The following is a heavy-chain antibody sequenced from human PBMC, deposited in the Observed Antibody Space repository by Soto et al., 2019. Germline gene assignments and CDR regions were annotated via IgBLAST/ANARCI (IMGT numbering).Heavy chain of an antibody. CDR2: ISGHNGKA. CDR3: ASKGYIGNFAMDV. Sequence: QVQLVQSGAEVKEHGASVTVSCKASGYTFKFYDVMWARKAPGHGLEWMGWISGHNGKADYAQNFQGRVIMTTDTSTATAAMDVRGLRSDDTAVYYWASKGYIGNFAMDVWGQGTTVTVAS. J-gene: IGHJ6*02. CDR1: GYTFKFYD. D-gene: IGHD1-26*01. V-gene: IGHV1-18*04.